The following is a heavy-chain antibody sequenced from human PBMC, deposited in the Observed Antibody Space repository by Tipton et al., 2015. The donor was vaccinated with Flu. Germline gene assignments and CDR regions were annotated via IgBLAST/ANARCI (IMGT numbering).Heavy chain of an antibody. V-gene: IGHV1-2*02. CDR1: GYTVTDYY. CDR3: ARRSWDY. J-gene: IGHJ4*02. Sequence: QVQLVQSGVEVKKPGASVRVSCRASGYTVTDYYIHWVRQAPGQGLEWMGWINPNSGGRKDAQKFQGRVSMTWDTSISTVYMELSRLKSDDTAVYYCARRSWDYWGQGTLVIVSS. CDR2: INPNSGGR.